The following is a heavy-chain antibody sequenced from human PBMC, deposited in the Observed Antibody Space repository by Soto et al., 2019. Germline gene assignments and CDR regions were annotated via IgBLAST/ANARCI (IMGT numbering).Heavy chain of an antibody. CDR2: INDDGIST. J-gene: IGHJ5*02. Sequence: GGSLRLSCAASGFTFSMYWMHWVRQVPGKGPEWVSRINDDGISTNYADSVKGRFTISRDNAKNTLYLQMNALRVEDTAVYYCARELTWGQGTLVTVSS. CDR1: GFTFSMYW. V-gene: IGHV3-74*01. CDR3: ARELT. D-gene: IGHD2-8*01.